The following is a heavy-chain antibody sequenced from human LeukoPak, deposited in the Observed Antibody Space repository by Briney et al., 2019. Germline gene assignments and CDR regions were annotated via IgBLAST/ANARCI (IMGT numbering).Heavy chain of an antibody. V-gene: IGHV4-59*08. J-gene: IGHJ3*02. Sequence: SETLSLTCAVYGGSFSGYYWSWIRQPPGKGLEWIGYIYYNGNTNYNPSLKSRVTISVGTSKNQFSLQLSSVTAADTAVYYCATTEFSSRMGTFDIWDQGTMVTVSS. D-gene: IGHD6-6*01. CDR2: IYYNGNT. CDR1: GGSFSGYY. CDR3: ATTEFSSRMGTFDI.